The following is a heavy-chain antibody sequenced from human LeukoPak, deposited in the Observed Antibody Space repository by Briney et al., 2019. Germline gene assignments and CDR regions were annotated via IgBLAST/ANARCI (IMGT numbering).Heavy chain of an antibody. J-gene: IGHJ4*02. Sequence: GGSLRLSCAASGFTFSSYAMSWVRQAPGKGLEWVSVISASGGNTYYADSVKGRFTISRDNSKNTLCLQMNSLRAEDTAVYYCAKENHGIVGATTLIDYWGQGTLVTVSS. CDR3: AKENHGIVGATTLIDY. D-gene: IGHD1-26*01. V-gene: IGHV3-23*01. CDR1: GFTFSSYA. CDR2: ISASGGNT.